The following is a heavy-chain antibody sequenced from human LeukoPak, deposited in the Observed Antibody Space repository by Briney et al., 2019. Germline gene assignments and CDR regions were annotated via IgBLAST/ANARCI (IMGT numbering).Heavy chain of an antibody. CDR3: ARVPNYYGSGTDMVGYFDY. Sequence: PGGSLRLSCAASGFTFSTYTLNWAREIPGRGVEGVSCISSDSTYIHYAHSVKGRFTISRDHPKKSLSLDMNSLRAEDTAVYYCARVPNYYGSGTDMVGYFDYWGQGTLVTVSS. D-gene: IGHD3-10*01. CDR2: ISSDSTYI. V-gene: IGHV3-21*01. CDR1: GFTFSTYT. J-gene: IGHJ4*02.